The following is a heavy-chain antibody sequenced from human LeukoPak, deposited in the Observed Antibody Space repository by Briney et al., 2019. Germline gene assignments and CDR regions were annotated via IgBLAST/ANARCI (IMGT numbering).Heavy chain of an antibody. CDR2: IYYSGST. CDR3: ARGPDYGPYYFDY. J-gene: IGHJ4*02. CDR1: GGSISSSSYY. D-gene: IGHD4-17*01. Sequence: SETLSLTCTVSGGSISSSSYYWGWIRQPPGKGLEWIGSIYYSGSTYYNPSLKSRVTISVDTSKNQFSLKLSSVTAADTAVHYCARGPDYGPYYFDYWGQGTLVTVSS. V-gene: IGHV4-39*01.